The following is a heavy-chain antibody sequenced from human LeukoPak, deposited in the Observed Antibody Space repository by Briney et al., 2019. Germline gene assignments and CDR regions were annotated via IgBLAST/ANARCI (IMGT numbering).Heavy chain of an antibody. D-gene: IGHD6-19*01. Sequence: GGSLRLSCAASGFTVSNNYMSWVRQAPGKGLEWVAVISYDGSNKYYADSVKGRFTISRDNSKNTLYLQMNSLRAEDTAVYYCARGIAVAGTDYWGQGTLVTVSS. V-gene: IGHV3-30*03. CDR1: GFTVSNNY. CDR2: ISYDGSNK. CDR3: ARGIAVAGTDY. J-gene: IGHJ4*02.